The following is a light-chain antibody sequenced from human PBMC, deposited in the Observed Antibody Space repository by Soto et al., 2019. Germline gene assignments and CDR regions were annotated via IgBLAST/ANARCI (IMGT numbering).Light chain of an antibody. J-gene: IGLJ2*01. V-gene: IGLV3-21*02. CDR2: DDS. CDR3: QVWDTSTDHVV. Sequence: SYELAQPPSVSVAPGQTARITCGGNNIGIKSVHWYQQKPGQAPVLVVYDDSDRPSGIPERFSGSNSGNTATLTISRVDAPDEPQYPSQVWDTSTDHVVFGGGTQLTVL. CDR1: NIGIKS.